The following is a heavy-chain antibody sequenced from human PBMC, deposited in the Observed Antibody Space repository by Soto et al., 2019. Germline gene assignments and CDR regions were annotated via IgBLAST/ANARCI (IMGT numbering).Heavy chain of an antibody. CDR3: AKDYNENRNFDY. J-gene: IGHJ4*02. Sequence: EVLLVESGGGLVQPGGSLKLSCAASGFTFNNYAMTWVRQTPGKGLEWVSAISGGGGSTYYADSVKGRFTISRDNSKNALYLQMNSLRVEDTAIYYCAKDYNENRNFDYWGQGTLVTVSS. CDR2: ISGGGGST. D-gene: IGHD3-10*01. V-gene: IGHV3-23*04. CDR1: GFTFNNYA.